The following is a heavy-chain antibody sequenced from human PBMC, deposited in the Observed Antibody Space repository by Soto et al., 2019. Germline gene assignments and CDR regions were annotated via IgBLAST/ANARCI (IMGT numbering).Heavy chain of an antibody. CDR3: ARDKIGLELGGVLGY. D-gene: IGHD1-7*01. CDR2: IIPIFGTA. CDR1: GGTFSSYA. J-gene: IGHJ4*02. V-gene: IGHV1-69*13. Sequence: SVKVSCKASGGTFSSYAISWVRQAPGQGLEWMGGIIPIFGTANYAQKFQGRVTITADESTSTAYMELSSLRSEDTAVYYCARDKIGLELGGVLGYWGQGTLVTVSS.